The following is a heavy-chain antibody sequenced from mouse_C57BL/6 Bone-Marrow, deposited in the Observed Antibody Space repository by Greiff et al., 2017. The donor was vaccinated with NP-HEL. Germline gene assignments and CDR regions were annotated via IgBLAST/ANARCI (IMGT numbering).Heavy chain of an antibody. J-gene: IGHJ1*03. D-gene: IGHD1-1*01. CDR3: ARSLIYYYGSSYSYWYFDV. CDR2: FHPYNDDT. V-gene: IGHV1-47*01. Sequence: VQLQQSGAELVKPGASVKMSCKASGYTFTTYPIEWMKQNHGKSLEWIGNFHPYNDDTKYNEKFKGKATLTAEKSSSTVYLELSRLTSDDSAVYYCARSLIYYYGSSYSYWYFDVWGTGTTVTVSS. CDR1: GYTFTTYP.